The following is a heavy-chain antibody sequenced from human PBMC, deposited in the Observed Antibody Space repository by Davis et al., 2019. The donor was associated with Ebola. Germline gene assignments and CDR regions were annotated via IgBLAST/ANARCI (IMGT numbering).Heavy chain of an antibody. J-gene: IGHJ6*02. V-gene: IGHV3-23*01. CDR1: GFTFSSYA. D-gene: IGHD5-12*01. CDR3: ARGGYDYPYYYYYGMDV. CDR2: ISGSGGST. Sequence: GESLKISCAASGFTFSSYAMSWVRQAPGKGLEWVSAISGSGGSTYYADSVKGRFTISRDNAKNSLYLQMNSLRAEDTAVYYCARGGYDYPYYYYYGMDVWGQGTTVTVSS.